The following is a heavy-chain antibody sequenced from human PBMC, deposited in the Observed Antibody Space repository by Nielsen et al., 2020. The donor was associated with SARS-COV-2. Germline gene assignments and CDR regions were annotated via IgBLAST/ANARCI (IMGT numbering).Heavy chain of an antibody. D-gene: IGHD4-17*01. CDR3: ARARGAYGDYYYYYYTDV. CDR2: TYYRSKWYN. CDR1: GDSVSSSSAA. J-gene: IGHJ6*03. Sequence: PTLSLPCAISGDSVSSSSAAWNWIRQSPSRGLEWLGRTYYRSKWYNDYAVSVKSRITINPDTSKNQFSLHLNSVTPEDTAVYYCARARGAYGDYYYYYYTDVWGKGTTVTVSS. V-gene: IGHV6-1*01.